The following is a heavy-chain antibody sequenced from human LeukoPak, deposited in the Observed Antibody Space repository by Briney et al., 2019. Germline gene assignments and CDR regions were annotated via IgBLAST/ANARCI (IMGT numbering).Heavy chain of an antibody. CDR1: GFTFDDYA. J-gene: IGHJ4*02. D-gene: IGHD4-17*01. CDR2: ISGDGGST. Sequence: PGGSLRLSCAASGFTFDDYAMHWVRQAPGKGLEWVSLISGDGGSTYYADSVKGRFTISRDNSKNTLYLQMNSLRAEDTAVYYCAKDAISDYGDYVFDYWGQGTLVTVSS. V-gene: IGHV3-43*02. CDR3: AKDAISDYGDYVFDY.